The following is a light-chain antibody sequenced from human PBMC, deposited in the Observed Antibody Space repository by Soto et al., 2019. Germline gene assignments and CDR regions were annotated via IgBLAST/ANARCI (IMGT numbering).Light chain of an antibody. V-gene: IGKV1-39*01. CDR1: QSISSY. Sequence: DIQMTQSPSSLFASVGDRVTITCRASQSISSYLNWYQQKPGKAPKLLINAASSLQSGVPSRFSGSGSGTEFTLTISSLQPDDCATYYCHQYNTYWTFGQGTKVDIK. CDR3: HQYNTYWT. CDR2: AAS. J-gene: IGKJ1*01.